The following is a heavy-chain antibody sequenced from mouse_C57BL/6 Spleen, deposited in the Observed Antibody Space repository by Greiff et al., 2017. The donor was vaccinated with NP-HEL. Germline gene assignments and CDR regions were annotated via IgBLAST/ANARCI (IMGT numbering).Heavy chain of an antibody. CDR3: ASEYYGSSRFAY. D-gene: IGHD1-1*01. CDR2: IWGVGST. CDR1: GFSLTSYG. V-gene: IGHV2-6*01. Sequence: VQRVESGPGLVAPSQSLSITCTVSGFSLTSYGVDWVRQSPGKGLEWLGVIWGVGSTNYNSALKSRLSISKDNSKSQVFLKMNSLQTDDTAMYYCASEYYGSSRFAYWGQGTLVTVSA. J-gene: IGHJ3*01.